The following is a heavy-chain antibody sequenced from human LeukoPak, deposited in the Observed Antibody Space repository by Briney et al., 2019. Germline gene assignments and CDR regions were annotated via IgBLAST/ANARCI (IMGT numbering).Heavy chain of an antibody. V-gene: IGHV1-69*13. CDR3: ASRYYYDSSGYRKGYYYYYYGMDV. CDR2: IIPIFGTA. D-gene: IGHD3-22*01. CDR1: GGTLSSYA. Sequence: SVKVSCKASGGTLSSYAISWVRQAPGQGLEWMGGIIPIFGTANYAQKFQGRVTITADESTSTAYMELSSLRSEDTAVYYCASRYYYDSSGYRKGYYYYYYGMDVWGQGTTVTVSS. J-gene: IGHJ6*02.